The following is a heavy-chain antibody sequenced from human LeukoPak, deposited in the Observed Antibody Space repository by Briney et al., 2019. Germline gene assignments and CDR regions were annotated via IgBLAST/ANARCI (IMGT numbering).Heavy chain of an antibody. V-gene: IGHV4-34*01. D-gene: IGHD3-3*01. Sequence: TASETLSLTCAVYGGSFSGYYWSWIRQPPGKGLEWIGEINHSGSTNYNPSLKSRVTISVDTSKNQFSLKLSSVTAADTAVYYCARSRPNYDFWSGPKARYYYYGMDVWGQGTTVTVSS. J-gene: IGHJ6*02. CDR2: INHSGST. CDR3: ARSRPNYDFWSGPKARYYYYGMDV. CDR1: GGSFSGYY.